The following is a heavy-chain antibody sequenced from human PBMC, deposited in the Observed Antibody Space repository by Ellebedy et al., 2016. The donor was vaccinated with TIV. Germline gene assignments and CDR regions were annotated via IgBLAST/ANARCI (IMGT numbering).Heavy chain of an antibody. CDR2: IYYSGST. Sequence: GSLRLXCTVSGGSVSRGSYYWSWIRQPPGKGLEWIGYIYYSGSTKYNPSLKSRVTISVDTSKNQFSLRLISVTAADTAVYYCARDRSADAFDIWGQGTLVTVSS. V-gene: IGHV4-61*01. J-gene: IGHJ3*02. CDR1: GGSVSRGSYY. CDR3: ARDRSADAFDI.